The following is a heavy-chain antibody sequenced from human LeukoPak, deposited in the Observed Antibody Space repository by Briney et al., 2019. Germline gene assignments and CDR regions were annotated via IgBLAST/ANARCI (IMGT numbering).Heavy chain of an antibody. J-gene: IGHJ6*02. CDR3: VRLDHHYYGMDV. Sequence: PSETLSLTCTVSGGSIRSYYWSWIRHPPGKGLEWIGYMFYSGSTNYNPSLKSRVTISGDTSRNQFSLKVNSVTAADTAVYYCVRLDHHYYGMDVWGQGTTVTVSS. CDR1: GGSIRSYY. V-gene: IGHV4-59*08. CDR2: MFYSGST.